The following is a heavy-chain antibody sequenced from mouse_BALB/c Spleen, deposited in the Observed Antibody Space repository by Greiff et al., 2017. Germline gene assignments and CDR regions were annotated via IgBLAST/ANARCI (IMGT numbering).Heavy chain of an antibody. J-gene: IGHJ3*01. Sequence: VQLKQSGPGLVKPSQSLSLTCSVTGYSITSGYYWNWIRQFPGNKLEWMGYISYDGSNNYNPSLKNRISITRDTSKNQFFLKLNSVTTEDTATYYCAVYDYSFAYWGQGTLVTVSA. CDR2: ISYDGSN. CDR1: GYSITSGYY. CDR3: AVYDYSFAY. D-gene: IGHD2-4*01. V-gene: IGHV3-6*02.